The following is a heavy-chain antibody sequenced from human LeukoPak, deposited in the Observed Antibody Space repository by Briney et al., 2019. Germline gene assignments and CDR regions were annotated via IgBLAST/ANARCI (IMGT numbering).Heavy chain of an antibody. Sequence: SVKVSCKASGGTFSSYAISWVRQAPGQGLEWMGGIIPIFGTANYAQKFQGRVTITTDESTSTAYMELNSLRAEDTAVYYCATFGLVAALDLWGQGTLVTVSS. V-gene: IGHV1-69*05. CDR2: IIPIFGTA. CDR1: GGTFSSYA. J-gene: IGHJ4*02. CDR3: ATFGLVAALDL. D-gene: IGHD5-12*01.